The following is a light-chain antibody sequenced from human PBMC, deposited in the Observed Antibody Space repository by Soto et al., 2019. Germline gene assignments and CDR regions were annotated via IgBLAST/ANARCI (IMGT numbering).Light chain of an antibody. CDR3: VAWDDSLNAWV. V-gene: IGLV1-44*01. CDR2: GYT. Sequence: QSVLTQPPSASGTPGQRVTISCSGSSFNIGGNTVNWYQKLPGTAPKVLIYGYTERPSGVPDRFSGSKSGTSASLAISGLQSEDEADYYCVAWDDSLNAWVFGGGT. J-gene: IGLJ3*02. CDR1: SFNIGGNT.